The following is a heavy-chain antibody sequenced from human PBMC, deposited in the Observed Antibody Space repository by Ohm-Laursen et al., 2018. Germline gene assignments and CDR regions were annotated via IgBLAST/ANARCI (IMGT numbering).Heavy chain of an antibody. J-gene: IGHJ4*02. CDR3: ARIGYSSSATDY. D-gene: IGHD6-13*01. Sequence: SLRLSCAASGFTFSSYGMHWVRQAPGKGLEWVAVIWYDGSNKYYADSVKGRLTVSRDNAKNSLYLQMNSVRAEDTAVYYCARIGYSSSATDYWGQGTLVTVSS. V-gene: IGHV3-33*08. CDR2: IWYDGSNK. CDR1: GFTFSSYG.